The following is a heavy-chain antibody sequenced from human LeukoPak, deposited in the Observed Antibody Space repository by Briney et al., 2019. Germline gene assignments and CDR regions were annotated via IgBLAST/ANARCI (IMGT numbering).Heavy chain of an antibody. CDR3: ATILTGYYLDY. CDR2: INGGGGNSGGNT. Sequence: GGSLRLSCAASGFXFSAYAIIWVRQAPGKGLEWGSAINGGGGNSGGNTYYADSVKGRFTISRDNSKNTLYLQMNSLRAEDTAVYYCATILTGYYLDYWGQGTLVTVSS. D-gene: IGHD3-9*01. V-gene: IGHV3-23*01. CDR1: GFXFSAYA. J-gene: IGHJ4*02.